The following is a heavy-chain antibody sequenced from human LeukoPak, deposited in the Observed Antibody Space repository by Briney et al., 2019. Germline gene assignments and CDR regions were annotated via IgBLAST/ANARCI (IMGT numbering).Heavy chain of an antibody. D-gene: IGHD3-10*01. CDR2: MNPNSGDT. J-gene: IGHJ4*02. V-gene: IGHV1-8*01. CDR1: GYTFSNYD. Sequence: ASVKVSCKASGYTFSNYDINWVRQATGQGLEWMGWMNPNSGDTGYAQKFQGWVTMTRDTSISTAYMELSRLTSDDTAVYYCARVNFYGSGSYGGYYFDYWGQGTLVTVSS. CDR3: ARVNFYGSGSYGGYYFDY.